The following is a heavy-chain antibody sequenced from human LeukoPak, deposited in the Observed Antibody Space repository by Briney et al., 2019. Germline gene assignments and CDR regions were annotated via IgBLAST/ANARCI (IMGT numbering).Heavy chain of an antibody. D-gene: IGHD3-3*01. J-gene: IGHJ6*02. Sequence: SETLSLTCTVSGGSISSGGYYWSWIRQHPGKGLEWIGYIYYSGSTYYNPSLKSRLTISVDTSKNQFSLKLSSVTAADTAVYYCARDTGVPKGVDVWGQGTTVTVSS. CDR1: GGSISSGGYY. CDR3: ARDTGVPKGVDV. V-gene: IGHV4-31*03. CDR2: IYYSGST.